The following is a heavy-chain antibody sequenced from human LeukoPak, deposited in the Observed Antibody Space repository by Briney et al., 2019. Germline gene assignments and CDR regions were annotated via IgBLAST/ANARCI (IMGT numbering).Heavy chain of an antibody. CDR3: AKDHDYYDSSGYFDY. J-gene: IGHJ4*02. V-gene: IGHV3-23*01. CDR1: GFTFSSYA. D-gene: IGHD3-22*01. Sequence: GGSLRLSCAASGFTFSSYAMSWVRQAPGKGLEWVSAISGSGGSTYYADSVKGRLTISRDNSKNTLYLQMNSLRAEDTAVYYCAKDHDYYDSSGYFDYWGQGTLVTVSS. CDR2: ISGSGGST.